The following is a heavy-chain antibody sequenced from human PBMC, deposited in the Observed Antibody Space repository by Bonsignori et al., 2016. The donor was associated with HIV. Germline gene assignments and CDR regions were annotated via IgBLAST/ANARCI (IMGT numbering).Heavy chain of an antibody. D-gene: IGHD5-18*01. CDR2: IVPLLGIT. CDR3: ERVDGYRGY. CDR1: GVTFSSSS. J-gene: IGHJ4*02. V-gene: IGHV1-69*02. Sequence: QVQLVQSGAEVKKPGSSVKVSCKASGVTFSSSSFSWVRQAPGQGLEWLGRIVPLLGITDYAQNFQDRLTVTADKSTSTASMELRSLTSEDTAVYYCERVDGYRGYWGQGTLVTVSP.